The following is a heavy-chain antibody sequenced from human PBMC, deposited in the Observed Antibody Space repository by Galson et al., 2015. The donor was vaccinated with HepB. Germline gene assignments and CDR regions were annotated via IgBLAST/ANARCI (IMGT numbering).Heavy chain of an antibody. CDR3: ARHERAGDSSNWFDY. V-gene: IGHV5-51*01. CDR2: ICPGDSDT. D-gene: IGHD6-13*01. CDR1: GYNFSTYW. Sequence: QSGAEVTKPGESLRISCKGSGYNFSTYWIGWVRQMPGKGLEWMGIICPGDSDTRYSPSFQGQVTISAEKSISTAYLQWGSLKASDTAMYYCARHERAGDSSNWFDYWGQGTLVTVSS. J-gene: IGHJ4*02.